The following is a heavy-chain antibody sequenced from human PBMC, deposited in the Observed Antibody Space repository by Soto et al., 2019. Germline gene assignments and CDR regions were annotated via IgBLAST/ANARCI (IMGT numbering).Heavy chain of an antibody. CDR1: GGSISSGGYY. Sequence: LSLTCTVPGGSISSGGYYWSWIRQHPGKGLEWIGYICYSGSTYYNPSLKSRVTISVDTSKNQFSLKLSSVTAADTAVYYCATYYDSSGYFHNWFDPWGQGTLVTVSS. V-gene: IGHV4-31*03. D-gene: IGHD3-22*01. J-gene: IGHJ5*02. CDR2: ICYSGST. CDR3: ATYYDSSGYFHNWFDP.